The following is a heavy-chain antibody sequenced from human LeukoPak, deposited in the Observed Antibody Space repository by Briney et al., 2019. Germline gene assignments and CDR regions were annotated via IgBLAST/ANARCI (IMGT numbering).Heavy chain of an antibody. V-gene: IGHV3-30*18. CDR2: ISYDEMYQ. CDR1: GFTFNIYG. J-gene: IGHJ4*02. CDR3: AKDRDYYGSGSDY. D-gene: IGHD3-10*01. Sequence: GRSLRLSCAASGFTFNIYGMHWVRQGPGKGLEWVAGISYDEMYQYYADSVKGRFTISRDNSKNTLFLQMNSLRAEDTAIYYCAKDRDYYGSGSDYWGQGTLVTVSS.